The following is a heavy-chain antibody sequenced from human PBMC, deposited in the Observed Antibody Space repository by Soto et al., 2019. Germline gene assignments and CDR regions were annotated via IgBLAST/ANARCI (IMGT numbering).Heavy chain of an antibody. CDR3: AHILSGSQFNY. CDR1: GYTFTTYA. J-gene: IGHJ4*02. CDR2: INAGNGNT. D-gene: IGHD3-9*01. V-gene: IGHV1-3*01. Sequence: ASVKVSCKASGYTFTTYAMHWVRQAPGQRLEWMGWINAGNGNTKYSQKFQGRATISVDTSKNQFSLKVNSVIAADTAVYYCAHILSGSQFNYWGQGTPVTVSS.